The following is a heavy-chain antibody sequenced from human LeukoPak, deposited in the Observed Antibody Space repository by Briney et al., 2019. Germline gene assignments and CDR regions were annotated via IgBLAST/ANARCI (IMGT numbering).Heavy chain of an antibody. Sequence: GGSLRLSCAASGFTFSSYAMSWVRQAPGKGLEWVSVISITGGTAYYADSVKGRFTISRDNSKNTLYLQMNSLRADDTAVYYCAKDPTSEYFDYWGQGTLVTVSS. CDR3: AKDPTSEYFDY. CDR2: ISITGGTA. CDR1: GFTFSSYA. D-gene: IGHD1-26*01. V-gene: IGHV3-23*01. J-gene: IGHJ4*02.